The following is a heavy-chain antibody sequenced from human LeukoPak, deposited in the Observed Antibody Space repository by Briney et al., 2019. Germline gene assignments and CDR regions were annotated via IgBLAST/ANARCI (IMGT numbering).Heavy chain of an antibody. CDR1: GGTFSSYA. V-gene: IGHV1-69*06. CDR3: ARGAHRVRGCSYGPMGPTTFDY. D-gene: IGHD5-18*01. Sequence: ASVKVSCKASGGTFSSYAISWVRQAPGQGLEWMGGIIPIFGTANYAQKFQGRVTITADKSTSTAYMELSSLRSEDTAVYYCARGAHRVRGCSYGPMGPTTFDYWGQGTLVTVSS. CDR2: IIPIFGTA. J-gene: IGHJ4*02.